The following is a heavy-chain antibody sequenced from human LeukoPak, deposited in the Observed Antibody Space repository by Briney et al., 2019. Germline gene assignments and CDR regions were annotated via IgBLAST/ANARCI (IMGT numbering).Heavy chain of an antibody. Sequence: PGGSLRLSCAASGFTFSSYWMSWVRQAPGKGLEWVAIIKRDGSEKYYVDSVKGRFTISRDNAKDSLYLQMNSLRVEDTAVYYCARGGSRQYNFWGQGTLVTVSS. J-gene: IGHJ4*02. CDR2: IKRDGSEK. V-gene: IGHV3-7*01. D-gene: IGHD5-18*01. CDR3: ARGGSRQYNF. CDR1: GFTFSSYW.